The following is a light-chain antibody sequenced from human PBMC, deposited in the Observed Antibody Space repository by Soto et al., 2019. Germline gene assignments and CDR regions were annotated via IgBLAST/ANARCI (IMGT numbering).Light chain of an antibody. Sequence: IVMTQSPVTLSVSPGERATLSCRASQSVKTFLAWYQQKPGQAPRLLIYGASTRATGIPARFSGSGSGTEFTLTISSLQSEDLAVYYCQQYNNWPSTCGQGTKVDTK. CDR3: QQYNNWPST. CDR1: QSVKTF. J-gene: IGKJ1*01. CDR2: GAS. V-gene: IGKV3-15*01.